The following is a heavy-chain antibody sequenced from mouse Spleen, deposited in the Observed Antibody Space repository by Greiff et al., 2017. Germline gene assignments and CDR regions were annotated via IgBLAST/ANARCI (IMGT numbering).Heavy chain of an antibody. Sequence: LQESGAELVRPGTSVKISCKASGYTFTNYWLGWVKQRPGHGLEWIGDIYPGGGYTNYNEKFKGKATLTADTSSSTAYMQLSSLTSEDSAVYYCAKENYYYGSSYLFAYWGQGTLVTVSA. V-gene: IGHV1-63*02. CDR1: GYTFTNYW. CDR2: IYPGGGYT. D-gene: IGHD1-1*01. CDR3: AKENYYYGSSYLFAY. J-gene: IGHJ3*01.